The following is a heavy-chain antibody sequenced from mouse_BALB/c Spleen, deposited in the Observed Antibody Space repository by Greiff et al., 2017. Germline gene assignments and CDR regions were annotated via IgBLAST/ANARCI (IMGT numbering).Heavy chain of an antibody. V-gene: IGHV1-80*01. CDR2: IYPGDGDT. CDR1: GYAFSSYW. D-gene: IGHD2-5*01. Sequence: QVQLQQSGAELVRPGSSVKISCKASGYAFSSYWMNWVKQRPGQGLEWIGQIYPGDGDTNYNGKFKGKATLTADKSSSTAYMQLSSLTSEDSAVYFCARGYSNYETWFADWGQGTLVTVSA. J-gene: IGHJ3*01. CDR3: ARGYSNYETWFAD.